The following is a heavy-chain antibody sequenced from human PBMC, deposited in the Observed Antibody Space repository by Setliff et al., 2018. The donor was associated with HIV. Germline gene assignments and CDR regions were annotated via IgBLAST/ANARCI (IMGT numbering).Heavy chain of an antibody. CDR1: GGSISPYY. D-gene: IGHD4-17*01. V-gene: IGHV4-59*01. Sequence: SETLSLTCTVSGGSISPYYWSWIRQPPGKGLEWIAWISDSGSTNYNPSLKSRVTISVDTSKNQFSLRLTSVTAADTAVYYCARQITSVTPEMLVVNDAFDVWGQGKMVTVSS. CDR2: ISDSGST. CDR3: ARQITSVTPEMLVVNDAFDV. J-gene: IGHJ3*01.